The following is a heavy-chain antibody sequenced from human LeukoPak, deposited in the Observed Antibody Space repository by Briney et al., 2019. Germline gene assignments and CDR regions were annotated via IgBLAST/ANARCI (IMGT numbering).Heavy chain of an antibody. CDR1: SYSISSGYY. CDR2: IYYSGST. Sequence: SETLSLTCAVSSYSISSGYYWGWIRQPPGKGLEWIGSIYYSGSTYYNPSLKSRVTISVDTSKNQFSLKLSSVTAADTAVYYCARSGADYDFWSGYLSSNWFDPWGQGTLVTVSS. V-gene: IGHV4-38-2*01. J-gene: IGHJ5*02. D-gene: IGHD3-3*01. CDR3: ARSGADYDFWSGYLSSNWFDP.